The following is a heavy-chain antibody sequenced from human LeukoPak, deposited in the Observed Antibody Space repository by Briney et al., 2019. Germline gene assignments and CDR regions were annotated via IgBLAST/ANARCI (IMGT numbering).Heavy chain of an antibody. CDR2: IYYSGST. D-gene: IGHD6-13*01. J-gene: IGHJ4*02. CDR1: GGSISSGGYY. Sequence: SETLSLTCTVSGGSISSGGYYWSWIRQHPGKGLEWIGYIYYSGSTYYNPSLKSRVTISVDRSKNQFSLKLSSVTAADTAVYYCARVVLALAAAEPYYFDYWGQGTLVTVSS. V-gene: IGHV4-31*03. CDR3: ARVVLALAAAEPYYFDY.